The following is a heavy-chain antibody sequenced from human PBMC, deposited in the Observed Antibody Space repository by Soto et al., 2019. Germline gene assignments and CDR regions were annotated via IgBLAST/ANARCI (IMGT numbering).Heavy chain of an antibody. D-gene: IGHD4-17*01. CDR1: GGSATNSSYY. CDR2: VYYRGRS. V-gene: IGHV4-39*01. J-gene: IGHJ4*02. Sequence: KPSETLSLTCTVSGGSATNSSYYWGWIRQSPGKGLEWIGSVYYRGRSYSKSSVKSRVTISVDTSKNRFSLSLNSVTASDTAVYFCVSQRTTVPTQAYFDYWGPGALVTVSS. CDR3: VSQRTTVPTQAYFDY.